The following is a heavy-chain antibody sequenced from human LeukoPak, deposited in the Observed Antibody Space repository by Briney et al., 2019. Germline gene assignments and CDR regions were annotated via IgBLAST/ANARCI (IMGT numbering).Heavy chain of an antibody. J-gene: IGHJ6*03. CDR1: GYTFTGYY. V-gene: IGHV1-2*02. CDR2: INPNSGGT. Sequence: GASVKVSCKASGYTFTGYYMHWVRQAPGQGLEWMGWINPNSGGTNYAQKFQGRVTMTRDTSISTAYMELSRLRSDDTAVYYCARDVIANSGYDLTHYYYYYYMDVWGKGTTVTVSS. CDR3: ARDVIANSGYDLTHYYYYYYMDV. D-gene: IGHD5-12*01.